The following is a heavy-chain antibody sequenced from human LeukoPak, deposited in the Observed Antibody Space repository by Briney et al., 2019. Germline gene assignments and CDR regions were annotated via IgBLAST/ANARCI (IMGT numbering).Heavy chain of an antibody. D-gene: IGHD5-18*01. V-gene: IGHV3-21*01. CDR3: ARIDTAMGMDYFDY. CDR2: ISSSSSYI. CDR1: GFTFSSYW. J-gene: IGHJ4*02. Sequence: GGSLRLSCAASGFTFSSYWMSWVRQAPGKGLEWVSSISSSSSYIYYADSVKGRFTISRDNAKNSLYLQMNSLRAEDTAVYYCARIDTAMGMDYFDYWGQGTLVTVSS.